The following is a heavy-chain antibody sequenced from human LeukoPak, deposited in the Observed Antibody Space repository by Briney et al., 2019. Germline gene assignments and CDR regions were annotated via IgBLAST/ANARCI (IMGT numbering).Heavy chain of an antibody. D-gene: IGHD1-26*01. V-gene: IGHV3-66*03. J-gene: IGHJ4*02. CDR2: IYSDNT. Sequence: GGSLRLSCTVSGFTVSSNSMSWVRQAPGKGLEWVSFIYSDNTHYSDSVKGRFTISRDNSKNTLYLQMNSLRAEDTAVYYCAKDFGRSGSYYIDYWGQGTLVTVSS. CDR3: AKDFGRSGSYYIDY. CDR1: GFTVSSNS.